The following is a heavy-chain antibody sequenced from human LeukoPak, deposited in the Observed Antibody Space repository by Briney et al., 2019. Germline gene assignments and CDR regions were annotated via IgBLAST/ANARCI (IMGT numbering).Heavy chain of an antibody. D-gene: IGHD2-21*01. CDR1: GFTFSNAW. V-gene: IGHV3-7*03. J-gene: IGHJ4*02. CDR2: IKPDGTTK. Sequence: GGSLRLSCAASGFTFSNAWMSWVRQAPGKGLEWVANIKPDGTTKFYVDSVRGRFTISRDNALNSLYLQMNSLRAEDTAIYYCARSIPYGTTGNGRSDYWGQGTLVTVSS. CDR3: ARSIPYGTTGNGRSDY.